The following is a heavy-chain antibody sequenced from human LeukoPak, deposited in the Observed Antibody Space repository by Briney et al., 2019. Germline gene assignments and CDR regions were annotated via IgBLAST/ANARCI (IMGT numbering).Heavy chain of an antibody. CDR2: IWYDGSNK. V-gene: IGHV3-33*01. Sequence: PGRSLRLSCAASGFTFSSYGMHWVRQAPGKGLEWVAVIWYDGSNKYYADSVKGRFTISRDNSKNTLYLQMNSLRAEDTAVYYCARGPSRFLEWFPGDYFDYWGQGILVTVSS. J-gene: IGHJ4*02. CDR3: ARGPSRFLEWFPGDYFDY. D-gene: IGHD3-3*01. CDR1: GFTFSSYG.